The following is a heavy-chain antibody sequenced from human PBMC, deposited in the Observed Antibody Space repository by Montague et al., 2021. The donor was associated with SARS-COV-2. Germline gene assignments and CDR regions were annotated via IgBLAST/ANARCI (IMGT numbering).Heavy chain of an antibody. CDR1: GASVSSSD. CDR3: ARDTMTADAFDI. Sequence: SETLSLTCTVYGASVSSSDWGWIRQSPGKGLEWIGDFDRGGSTDYSPSLKSRVTISRDTSKNQFSLKVRSVTAADTAIYYCARDTMTADAFDIWGRGNMVPVSP. D-gene: IGHD5-18*01. V-gene: IGHV4-59*02. J-gene: IGHJ3*02. CDR2: FDRGGST.